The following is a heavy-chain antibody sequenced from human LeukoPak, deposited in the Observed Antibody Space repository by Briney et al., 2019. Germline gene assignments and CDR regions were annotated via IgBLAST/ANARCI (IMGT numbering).Heavy chain of an antibody. Sequence: SETLSLTCTVSGGSISSSSYYWGWIRQPPGKGLEWIGSIHYSGSTNYNPSLKSRVTISVDTSKNRFSLKLSSVTAADTAVYYCARGLVGAPTENWFDPWGQGTLVTVSS. CDR2: IHYSGST. J-gene: IGHJ5*02. CDR3: ARGLVGAPTENWFDP. CDR1: GGSISSSSYY. V-gene: IGHV4-39*07. D-gene: IGHD1-26*01.